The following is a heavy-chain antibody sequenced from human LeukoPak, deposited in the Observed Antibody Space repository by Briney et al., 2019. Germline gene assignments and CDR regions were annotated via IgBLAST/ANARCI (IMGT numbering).Heavy chain of an antibody. CDR2: ISSSGNYI. CDR1: GFTFSSYT. D-gene: IGHD2-8*01. Sequence: GGSLRLSCAASGFTFSSYTMNWVRQAPGKGPEWVSSISSSGNYIYYADSLKGRFTISRDNAKNSLFLQINSLRAEDTAIYYCARRTNYDFDCWGQGTLVAVSS. V-gene: IGHV3-21*01. J-gene: IGHJ4*02. CDR3: ARRTNYDFDC.